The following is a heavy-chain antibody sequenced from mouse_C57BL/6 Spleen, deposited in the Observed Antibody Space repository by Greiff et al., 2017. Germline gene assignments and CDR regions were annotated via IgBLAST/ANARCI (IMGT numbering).Heavy chain of an antibody. CDR2: IYPRSGNT. V-gene: IGHV1-81*01. CDR3: ARRNYGSSYEYCDV. D-gene: IGHD1-1*01. J-gene: IGHJ1*03. CDR1: GYTFTSYG. Sequence: QVQLQQSGAELARPGASVKLSCKASGYTFTSYGISWVKQRTGQGLEWIGEIYPRSGNTDYNEKFKGKATLTADKSSSTAYMELSSLTSEDSAVYVCARRNYGSSYEYCDVWGTGTTVTVSS.